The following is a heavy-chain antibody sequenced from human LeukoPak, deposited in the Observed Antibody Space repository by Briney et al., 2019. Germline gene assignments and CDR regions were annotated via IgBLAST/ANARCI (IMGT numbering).Heavy chain of an antibody. CDR3: ARGTYYDFWSGSNNLDY. Sequence: ASVKVSCKASGYTFTSYGISWVRQAPGQGLEWMGRIIPILGIANYAQKFQGRVTITADKSTSTAYMELSSLRSEDTAVYYCARGTYYDFWSGSNNLDYWGQGTLVTVSS. D-gene: IGHD3-3*01. J-gene: IGHJ4*02. CDR2: IIPILGIA. CDR1: GYTFTSYG. V-gene: IGHV1-69*04.